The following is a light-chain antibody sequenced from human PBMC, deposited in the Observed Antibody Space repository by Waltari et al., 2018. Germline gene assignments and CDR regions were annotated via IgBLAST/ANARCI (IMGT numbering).Light chain of an antibody. V-gene: IGKV3-20*01. CDR1: QSVSRT. CDR2: GAS. CDR3: QHYVRLPAT. Sequence: IVLTQSPGPLSLSPGERATLSCRTSQSVSRTLAWYQQKPGQAPNLLIYGASIRATGIPDRFTGSGSGKDFSLTISSLEPRDFAVYFCQHYVRLPATFGQGTKVEIK. J-gene: IGKJ1*01.